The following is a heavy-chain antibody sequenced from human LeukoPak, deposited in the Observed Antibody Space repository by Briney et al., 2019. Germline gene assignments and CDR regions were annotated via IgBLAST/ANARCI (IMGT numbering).Heavy chain of an antibody. CDR2: ISSSGSTI. CDR1: GFTFSSCE. J-gene: IGHJ6*02. CDR3: ARELGYCSSTSCYAPGYYGMDV. D-gene: IGHD2-2*01. Sequence: GGSLRLSCAASGFTFSSCEMNWVRQAPGKGLEWVSYISSSGSTIYYADSVKGRFTISRDNAKNSLYLQMNSLRAEDTAVYYCARELGYCSSTSCYAPGYYGMDVWGQGTTVTVSS. V-gene: IGHV3-48*03.